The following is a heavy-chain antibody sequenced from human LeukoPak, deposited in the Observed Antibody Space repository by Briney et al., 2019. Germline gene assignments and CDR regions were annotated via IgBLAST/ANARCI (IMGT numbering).Heavy chain of an antibody. J-gene: IGHJ6*02. CDR3: ASLPAAKYYYYGMDV. V-gene: IGHV3-48*03. CDR1: GFTFSSYE. Sequence: QPGGSLRLSCAASGFTFSSYEMNWVRQAPGKGLEWVSYISSSGSTIYYADSVKGRFTISRDNAQNSLYLQMNSLRAEDTAVYYCASLPAAKYYYYGMDVWGQGTTVTVSS. CDR2: ISSSGSTI. D-gene: IGHD2-2*01.